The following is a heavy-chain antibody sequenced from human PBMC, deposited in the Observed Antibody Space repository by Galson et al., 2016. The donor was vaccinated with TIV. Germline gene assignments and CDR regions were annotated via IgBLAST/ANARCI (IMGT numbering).Heavy chain of an antibody. CDR1: GFTFNGYG. D-gene: IGHD6-13*01. Sequence: SLRLSCAASGFTFNGYGMHWVRQAPGKGLEWVAFILYDGNNRYYADSVKGRFTISRDNSKNTLYLQINSLRAEDTAVYYCAKGAAGRLYYYYHMDVWGRGTTVTVSS. V-gene: IGHV3-30*02. CDR2: ILYDGNNR. CDR3: AKGAAGRLYYYYHMDV. J-gene: IGHJ6*03.